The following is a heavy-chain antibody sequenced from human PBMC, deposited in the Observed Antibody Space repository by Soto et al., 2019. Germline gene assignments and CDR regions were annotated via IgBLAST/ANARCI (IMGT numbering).Heavy chain of an antibody. J-gene: IGHJ6*02. CDR2: ISYDGSNK. Sequence: QVQLVESGGGVVQPGRSLRLACAASGFTFSSYGMHWVRQAPGKGLEWVAVISYDGSNKYYADSVKGRFTISRDNSKNTLYLQMNSLRAEDTAVYYCAKDLAAMVTRYYYYYGMDVWGQGTTVTVSS. CDR1: GFTFSSYG. V-gene: IGHV3-30*18. CDR3: AKDLAAMVTRYYYYYGMDV. D-gene: IGHD5-18*01.